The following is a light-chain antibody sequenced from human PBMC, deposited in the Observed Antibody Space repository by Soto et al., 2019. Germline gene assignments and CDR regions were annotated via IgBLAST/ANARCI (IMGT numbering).Light chain of an antibody. CDR3: QPSFITPCP. CDR1: QGISDY. CDR2: VAS. J-gene: IGKJ1*01. V-gene: IGKV1-39*01. Sequence: DIQLTQSASSLSASAGERXTLXCRASQGISDYLNWYKQKPGTAPKALISVASTSQSGVPPRFSGSASEKDFTLTLSSLQPGAFATYYCQPSFITPCPFGQGAK.